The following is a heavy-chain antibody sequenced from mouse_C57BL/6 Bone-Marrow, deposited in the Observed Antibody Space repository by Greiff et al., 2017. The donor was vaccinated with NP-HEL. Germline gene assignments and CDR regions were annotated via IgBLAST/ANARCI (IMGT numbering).Heavy chain of an antibody. J-gene: IGHJ2*01. CDR1: GYTFTSYW. V-gene: IGHV1-72*01. D-gene: IGHD1-1*01. CDR3: AREGFITTVVAPRYFDC. Sequence: VQLQQSGAELVKPGASVKLSCKASGYTFTSYWMHWVNQRPGRGLEWIGRIDPNSGGTKYNEKFKSKATLTVDKPSSTAYMQLSSLPSEDSAVYYCAREGFITTVVAPRYFDCWGQGTTLTVSS. CDR2: IDPNSGGT.